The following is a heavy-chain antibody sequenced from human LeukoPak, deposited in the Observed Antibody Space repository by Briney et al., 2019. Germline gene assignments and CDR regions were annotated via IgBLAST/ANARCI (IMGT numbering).Heavy chain of an antibody. CDR1: GYTFTGYY. CDR3: ARVLLAAAGTNWFDP. D-gene: IGHD6-13*01. V-gene: IGHV1-2*02. Sequence: GASVKVFCKASGYTFTGYYMHWVRQAPGQGLEWMGWINPNSSGTNYAQKFQGRVTMTRDTSISTAYMELSRLRSDDTAVYYCARVLLAAAGTNWFDPWGQGTLVTVSS. CDR2: INPNSSGT. J-gene: IGHJ5*02.